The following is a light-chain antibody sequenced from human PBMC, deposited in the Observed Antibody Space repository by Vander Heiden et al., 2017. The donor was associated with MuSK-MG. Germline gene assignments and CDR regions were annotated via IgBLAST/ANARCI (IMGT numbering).Light chain of an antibody. V-gene: IGKV1-5*03. Sequence: IQMTQSPSTLSASVGDRVTITCRASQSISSWLAWYQQKPGKAPKLLIYKASSLESGVPSRFSGSGSGTEFTLTISSLQPDDFATYYCQQYNSYPWTFGQGTKLEIK. CDR1: QSISSW. CDR2: KAS. J-gene: IGKJ2*02. CDR3: QQYNSYPWT.